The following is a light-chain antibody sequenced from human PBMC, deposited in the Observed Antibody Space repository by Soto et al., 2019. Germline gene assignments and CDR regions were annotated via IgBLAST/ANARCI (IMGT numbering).Light chain of an antibody. CDR3: ISYTGSSTSYV. J-gene: IGLJ1*01. CDR2: GVS. V-gene: IGLV2-14*01. Sequence: QSVLTQPASVSGSPGQSITISCSGTRSDIGSYNYVAWYQQFSGKAPKIVIYGVSNRPSGVSSRFSGSKSGNTASLTISGLQAEDEADYYCISYTGSSTSYVFGSGTKVTVL. CDR1: RSDIGSYNY.